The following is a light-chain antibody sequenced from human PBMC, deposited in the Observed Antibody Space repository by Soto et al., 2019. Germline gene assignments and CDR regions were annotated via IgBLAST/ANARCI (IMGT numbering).Light chain of an antibody. CDR2: AAS. CDR3: QQYDDWPS. J-gene: IGKJ1*01. CDR1: QGISSY. Sequence: IXLTQSASCLXACVGDRVSITCRASQGISSYLAWYQQTPGKAPKLLIYAASTLQSGCGKEFNITISSLQSEDLAVYDCQQYDDWPSFGQGTKVDIK. V-gene: IGKV1-9*01.